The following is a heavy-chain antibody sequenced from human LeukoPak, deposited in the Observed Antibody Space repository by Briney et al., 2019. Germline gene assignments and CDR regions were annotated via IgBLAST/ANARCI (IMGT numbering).Heavy chain of an antibody. D-gene: IGHD5-18*01. Sequence: EASVKVSCKDSGYTFTGYYMHWVRQAPGQGLEWMGRINPNSGGTNYAQKFQGRVTMTRDTSISTAYMELSRLRSDDTAVYYCARGPIQIWQPLGLGMDVWGQGTTVTVSS. V-gene: IGHV1-2*06. CDR2: INPNSGGT. J-gene: IGHJ6*02. CDR1: GYTFTGYY. CDR3: ARGPIQIWQPLGLGMDV.